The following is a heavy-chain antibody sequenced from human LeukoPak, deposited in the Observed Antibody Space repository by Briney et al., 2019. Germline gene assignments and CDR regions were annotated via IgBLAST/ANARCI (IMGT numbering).Heavy chain of an antibody. J-gene: IGHJ4*02. Sequence: GASVKVSCKASGYTFTSYDINWVRQATGQGLEWMGWMNPNSGNTGYAQKFQGRVTITRNTSISTVYMELSSLRSEDTAVYYCARGLRRYTVVTPNFDYWGQGTLVTVSS. CDR3: ARGLRRYTVVTPNFDY. CDR2: MNPNSGNT. CDR1: GYTFTSYD. V-gene: IGHV1-8*03. D-gene: IGHD4-23*01.